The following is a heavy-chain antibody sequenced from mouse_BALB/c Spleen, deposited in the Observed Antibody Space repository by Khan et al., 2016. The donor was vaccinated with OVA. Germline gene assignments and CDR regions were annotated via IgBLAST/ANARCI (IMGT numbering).Heavy chain of an antibody. CDR1: GLNIKDTY. D-gene: IGHD4-1*01. CDR2: IDPPNGNT. Sequence: VQLQQSGAELVKSGATVKFSCTASGLNIKDTYMHWLKQWPEQGLEWIGRIDPPNGNTKYDSNCHGKSTITAYTTAITAYLQLSSLTSADTAVYYCARMSGMWGEGITLTVSS. CDR3: ARMSGM. J-gene: IGHJ2*01. V-gene: IGHV14-3*02.